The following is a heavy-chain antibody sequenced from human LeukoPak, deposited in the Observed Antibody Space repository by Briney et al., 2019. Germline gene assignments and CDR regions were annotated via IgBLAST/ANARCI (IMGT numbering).Heavy chain of an antibody. CDR3: ARKYDFWSGYDL. D-gene: IGHD3-3*01. Sequence: GGSLRLSCAVSEFTFSRYWMSWVRQAPGKGLEWAANIKQDGSEKYYVDSVKGRFTISRDNAKNSLYLQMNSLRAEDTAVYYCARKYDFWSGYDLWGQGTLVTVSS. CDR2: IKQDGSEK. CDR1: EFTFSRYW. J-gene: IGHJ4*02. V-gene: IGHV3-7*01.